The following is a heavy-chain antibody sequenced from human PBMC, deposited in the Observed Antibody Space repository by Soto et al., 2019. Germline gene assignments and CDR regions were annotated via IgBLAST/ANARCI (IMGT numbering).Heavy chain of an antibody. CDR3: AGGRRAGIQNGMDV. Sequence: NPSGCLSLTCTVSGGCIWSYYWGWFRQPPGKGLEWIGYIYYSGSTNYNPSLKSRVTISVGTSKNQFSLKLSSVTAADTAVYYCAGGRRAGIQNGMDVWGQGTTVTVS. V-gene: IGHV4-59*07. CDR2: IYYSGST. J-gene: IGHJ6*02. CDR1: GGCIWSYY. D-gene: IGHD5-18*01.